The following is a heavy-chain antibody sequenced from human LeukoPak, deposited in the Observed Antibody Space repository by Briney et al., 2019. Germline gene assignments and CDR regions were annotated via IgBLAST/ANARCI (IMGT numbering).Heavy chain of an antibody. V-gene: IGHV3-9*01. CDR1: GFTFDDYA. J-gene: IGHJ4*02. CDR2: ISWNSGSI. Sequence: GGSLRLSCAASGFTFDDYAMHWVRQAPGKGLEWVSGISWNSGSIGYADSVKGRFTISRDNAKNSLYLQMNSLRAEDTAVYYCARDRSFSNWGQGTLVTVSS. D-gene: IGHD2-15*01. CDR3: ARDRSFSN.